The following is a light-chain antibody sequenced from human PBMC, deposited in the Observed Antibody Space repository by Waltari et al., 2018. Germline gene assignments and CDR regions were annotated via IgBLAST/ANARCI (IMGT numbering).Light chain of an antibody. CDR1: SYSVGGYDY. V-gene: IGLV2-14*03. J-gene: IGLJ2*01. Sequence: QSALTQPASVSGSPGQSITISCTGTSYSVGGYDYVSWYQQHPGKAPKLMIHDVSNRPSGVSNRFSGSKSGNTASLTISGLQAEDESAYYCSSYRSDNILVFGGGTKVTVL. CDR3: SSYRSDNILV. CDR2: DVS.